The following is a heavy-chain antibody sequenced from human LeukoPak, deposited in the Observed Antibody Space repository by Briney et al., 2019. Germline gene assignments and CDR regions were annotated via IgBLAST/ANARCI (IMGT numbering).Heavy chain of an antibody. CDR3: ARDRFPGGVYYFDS. Sequence: GGSLRLSCAASGFTFSSYGMHWVRQAPGKGLEWVAVESYDGTKKYYADSVKGRFTISRDNSKNTLYLEMNSLRAEDTAVYYCARDRFPGGVYYFDSWGQGTLVTVSS. D-gene: IGHD3-16*01. V-gene: IGHV3-30*03. CDR1: GFTFSSYG. J-gene: IGHJ4*02. CDR2: ESYDGTKK.